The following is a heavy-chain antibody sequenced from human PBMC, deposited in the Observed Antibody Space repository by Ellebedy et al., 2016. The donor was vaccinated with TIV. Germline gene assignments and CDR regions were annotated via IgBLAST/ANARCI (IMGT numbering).Heavy chain of an antibody. CDR3: VRGLWELLD. Sequence: AASVTVSCKVSGYTLTELSMHWVRQAPGKGLDWMGGFDPEDGDTIYAQKFQGRVTMTRDTFINTAYMELSSLRSDDTAVYYCVRGLWELLDWGQGTLVTVSS. V-gene: IGHV1-24*01. CDR1: GYTLTELS. J-gene: IGHJ4*02. D-gene: IGHD4-23*01. CDR2: FDPEDGDT.